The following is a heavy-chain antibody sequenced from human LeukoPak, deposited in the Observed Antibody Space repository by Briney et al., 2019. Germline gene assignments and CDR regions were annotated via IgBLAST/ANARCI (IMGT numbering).Heavy chain of an antibody. CDR2: ISYDGSNK. CDR1: GFTFSSRA. V-gene: IGHV3-30-3*01. Sequence: GGSLRLSCAASGFTFSSRAMHWVRQAPGKGLEWVAVISYDGSNKQYADSVKGRFTISRDNSKNTLYLQMNSLRVEDTAVHYCAREPADFGDNWFDPWGQGTLVTVSS. CDR3: AREPADFGDNWFDP. J-gene: IGHJ5*02. D-gene: IGHD3-3*01.